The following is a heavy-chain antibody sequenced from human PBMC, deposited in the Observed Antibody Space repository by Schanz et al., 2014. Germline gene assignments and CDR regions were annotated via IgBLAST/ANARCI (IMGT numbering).Heavy chain of an antibody. CDR1: GYTFTGYY. D-gene: IGHD6-6*01. Sequence: QVQLVQSGAEVKKPGASVKVSCKASGYTFTGYYMHWVRQAPGQGLEWMGWINPNSGGTNYAQKCQGRVTMTRDTSISTAYMELSRLRSDDTAVYYCARAGQDFEYSSLSPIWYFDLWGRGTLVTVSS. J-gene: IGHJ2*01. CDR3: ARAGQDFEYSSLSPIWYFDL. CDR2: INPNSGGT. V-gene: IGHV1-2*02.